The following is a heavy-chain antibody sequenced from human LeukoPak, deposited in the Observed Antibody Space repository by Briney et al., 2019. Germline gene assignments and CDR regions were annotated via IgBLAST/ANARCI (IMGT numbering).Heavy chain of an antibody. J-gene: IGHJ6*02. CDR3: ARDFIVVAKPPRYYYYYGMDV. V-gene: IGHV1-3*01. D-gene: IGHD2-15*01. Sequence: ASVKVSCKASGYTFTSYAMHWVRQAPGQRLEWMGWINAGNGNTKYSQKFQGRVTITRDTSASTAYMELSSLRSEDTAVYYCARDFIVVAKPPRYYYYYGMDVWGQETTVTVSS. CDR2: INAGNGNT. CDR1: GYTFTSYA.